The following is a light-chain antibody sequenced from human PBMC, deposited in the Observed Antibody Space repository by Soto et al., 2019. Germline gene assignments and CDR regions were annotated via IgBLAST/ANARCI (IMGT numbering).Light chain of an antibody. Sequence: EIVLTQSPATLSLSPGERATLSCRASQSVSSYLAWDQQKPGQAPRLLIYDASSRATGIPARFSGSGSGTDFTLTISSLEPEDFAVYYCQQRSNWHPVFTFGPGTKVDIK. CDR2: DAS. J-gene: IGKJ3*01. CDR1: QSVSSY. V-gene: IGKV3-11*01. CDR3: QQRSNWHPVFT.